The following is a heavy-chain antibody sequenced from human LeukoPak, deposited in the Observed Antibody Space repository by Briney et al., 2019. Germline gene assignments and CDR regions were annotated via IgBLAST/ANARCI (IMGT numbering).Heavy chain of an antibody. CDR3: ARGYCSGGSCYSIPDP. CDR2: INPSGGST. CDR1: GGTFSSYA. D-gene: IGHD2-15*01. V-gene: IGHV1-46*01. Sequence: ASVKVSCKASGGTFSSYAISWVRQAPGQGLEWMGIINPSGGSTSYAQKLQGRVTMTRDTSTSTVYMELSSLRSEDTTVYYCARGYCSGGSCYSIPDPWGQGTLVTVSS. J-gene: IGHJ5*02.